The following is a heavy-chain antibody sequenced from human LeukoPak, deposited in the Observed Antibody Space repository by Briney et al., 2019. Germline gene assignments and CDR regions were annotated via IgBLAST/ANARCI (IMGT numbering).Heavy chain of an antibody. V-gene: IGHV3-7*04. D-gene: IGHD3-10*01. J-gene: IGHJ5*02. CDR3: VRAHHPGGWFDP. CDR1: GFTFSSSW. Sequence: GGSQRLSCAASGFTFSSSWMTWVRQAPGKGLEWVASINQDGGEIHYVDSVKGRFTISRDNAKNSLYLQMNSLTAEDTAVHYCVRAHHPGGWFDPWGQGTLVTVSS. CDR2: INQDGGEI.